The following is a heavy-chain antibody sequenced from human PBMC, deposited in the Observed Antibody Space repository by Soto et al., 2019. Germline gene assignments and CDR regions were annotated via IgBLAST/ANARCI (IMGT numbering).Heavy chain of an antibody. J-gene: IGHJ4*02. CDR3: ARGTYYYDSSGYSLFDY. V-gene: IGHV1-18*04. CDR1: GYTFTSYG. D-gene: IGHD3-22*01. CDR2: ISAYNGNT. Sequence: ASVKVSCKASGYTFTSYGISWVRQAPGQGLEWMGWISAYNGNTNYAQKLQGRVTMTTDTSTSTAYMELRSLRSDDTAVYYCARGTYYYDSSGYSLFDYWGQGTLVTVSS.